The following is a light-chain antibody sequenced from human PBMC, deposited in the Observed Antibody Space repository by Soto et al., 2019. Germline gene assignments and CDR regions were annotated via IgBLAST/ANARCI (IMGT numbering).Light chain of an antibody. CDR1: SSDVGGYNY. V-gene: IGLV2-8*01. Sequence: QSALTQPPSASGSPGQSVTISCTGTSSDVGGYNYVSWYQQHPGKAPKLMIYEVSKRPSGVPDRFSGSKSGNTASLTVSGLQAEDEADYYRSSYAGSNNYVFGTGTKRTVL. CDR2: EVS. CDR3: SSYAGSNNYV. J-gene: IGLJ1*01.